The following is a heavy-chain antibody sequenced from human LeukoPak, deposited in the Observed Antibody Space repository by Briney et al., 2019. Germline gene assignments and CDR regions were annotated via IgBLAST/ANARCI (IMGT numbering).Heavy chain of an antibody. Sequence: SETLSLTCTVSGASISSYYWSWVRQPPGKGLEWIGYIYDSGSTDYNPSLKSRVTISADTSKNQFSLKLSSVTAADTAVYYCARDRRDGYKFYYNYYGMDVWGQGTTVTVSS. D-gene: IGHD5-24*01. J-gene: IGHJ6*02. CDR2: IYDSGST. CDR1: GASISSYY. V-gene: IGHV4-59*01. CDR3: ARDRRDGYKFYYNYYGMDV.